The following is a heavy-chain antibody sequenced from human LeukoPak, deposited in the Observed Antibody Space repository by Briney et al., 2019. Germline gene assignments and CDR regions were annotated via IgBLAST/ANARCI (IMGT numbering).Heavy chain of an antibody. Sequence: ASVKVSCKASGYTFTGYYMHWVRQAPGEGLEWMGWINPSSGGTNYAQKFQGRVTMTRDMSISTAYMELSRLRSDDTAVYYCAREGVTIFGVVIIPDAFDIWGQGTMVTVSS. V-gene: IGHV1-2*02. CDR3: AREGVTIFGVVIIPDAFDI. J-gene: IGHJ3*02. CDR2: INPSSGGT. CDR1: GYTFTGYY. D-gene: IGHD3-3*01.